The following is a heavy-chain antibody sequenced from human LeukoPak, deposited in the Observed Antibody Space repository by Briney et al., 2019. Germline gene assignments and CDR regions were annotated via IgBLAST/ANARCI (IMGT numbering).Heavy chain of an antibody. D-gene: IGHD6-19*01. V-gene: IGHV3-48*01. CDR3: ARESRYSSGWYDY. J-gene: IGHJ4*02. Sequence: GGSLRLSCAAPGFTFSSYSMNWVRQAPGKGLEWVSYISSSSSTIYYADSVKGRFTISRDNAKNSLYLQMNSLRAEDTAVYYCARESRYSSGWYDYWGQGTLVTVSS. CDR2: ISSSSSTI. CDR1: GFTFSSYS.